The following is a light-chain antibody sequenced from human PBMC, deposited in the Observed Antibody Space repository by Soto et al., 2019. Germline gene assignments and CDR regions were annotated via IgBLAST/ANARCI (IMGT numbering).Light chain of an antibody. CDR3: QLYGASPPGYT. J-gene: IGKJ2*01. V-gene: IGKV3-20*01. Sequence: EIVLTQSPGTLSLSPGERATLSCRASQSVSSNYLAWYQQRPGQAPRLLIFGASNRATSIPDRFSGSGSGTDFTLTISRLEPEDFAVYCCQLYGASPPGYTFGQGTRLEI. CDR2: GAS. CDR1: QSVSSNY.